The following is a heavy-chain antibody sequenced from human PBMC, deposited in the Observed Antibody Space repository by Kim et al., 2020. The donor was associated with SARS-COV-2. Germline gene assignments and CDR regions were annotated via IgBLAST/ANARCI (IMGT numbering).Heavy chain of an antibody. CDR2: ISYDGSNK. J-gene: IGHJ3*02. V-gene: IGHV3-30-3*01. CDR1: GFTFSSYA. CDR3: ARDGSDFSVAAGDAFDI. Sequence: GGSLRLSCAASGFTFSSYAMHWVRQAPGKGLEWVAVISYDGSNKYYADSVKGRFTISRDNSKNTLYLQMNSLRAEDTAVYYCARDGSDFSVAAGDAFDI. D-gene: IGHD6-25*01.